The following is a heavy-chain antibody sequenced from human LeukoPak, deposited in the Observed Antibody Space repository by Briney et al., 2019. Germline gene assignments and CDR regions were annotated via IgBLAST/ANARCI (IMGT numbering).Heavy chain of an antibody. Sequence: SETLSLTCNVSGVSVSTSHWNWIRQRPGKGLEWIGCLSYTRKTDYNPSLKSRVSISLGSSNNHFSLKLTSVTAADTAVYYRSEGYFEPFDHWGQGILVTVSS. CDR2: LSYTRKT. CDR1: GVSVSTSH. CDR3: SEGYFEPFDH. D-gene: IGHD2/OR15-2a*01. V-gene: IGHV4-59*02. J-gene: IGHJ4*02.